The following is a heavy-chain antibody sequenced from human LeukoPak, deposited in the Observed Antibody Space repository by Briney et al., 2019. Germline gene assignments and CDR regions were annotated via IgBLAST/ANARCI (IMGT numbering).Heavy chain of an antibody. D-gene: IGHD6-13*01. J-gene: IGHJ3*02. V-gene: IGHV4-39*01. Sequence: SETLSLTCTVSGGSISSSSYYWGWIRQPPGKGLEWIGSIYYSGSTYYNPSLKSRVTISVDTSKNQFSLKLSSVTAADTAVYYCARLSAAGNALDIWGQGTMVTVSS. CDR1: GGSISSSSYY. CDR3: ARLSAAGNALDI. CDR2: IYYSGST.